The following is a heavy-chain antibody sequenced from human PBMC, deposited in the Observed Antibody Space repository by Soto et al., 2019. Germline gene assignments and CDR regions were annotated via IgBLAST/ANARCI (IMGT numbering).Heavy chain of an antibody. Sequence: LRLSCVASGFSFDTYGIHWVRQAPGKGLQWVALISYEGSNTYYADSVRGRFTISRDNSKNTLYLQMSTLRPEDTGVYYCARVTPGNNLYYFSGLDVWGQGTSVTVSS. CDR3: ARVTPGNNLYYFSGLDV. CDR1: GFSFDTYG. J-gene: IGHJ6*02. V-gene: IGHV3-30*15. D-gene: IGHD1-1*01. CDR2: ISYEGSNT.